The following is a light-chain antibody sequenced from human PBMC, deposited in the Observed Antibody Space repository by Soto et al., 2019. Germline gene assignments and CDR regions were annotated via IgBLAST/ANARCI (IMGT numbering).Light chain of an antibody. V-gene: IGLV4-69*01. J-gene: IGLJ7*01. CDR2: LNSDGTH. CDR3: QTWGTGIYV. CDR1: SWHSSYA. Sequence: QPVLTQSPSASASLGASVKLTCTLSSWHSSYAIAWHQQQPEKGPRYLMKLNSDGTHSKGDGIPDRFSGSSSGAERYLTISRLQSEDEADYYCQTWGTGIYVFGGGTQLTVL.